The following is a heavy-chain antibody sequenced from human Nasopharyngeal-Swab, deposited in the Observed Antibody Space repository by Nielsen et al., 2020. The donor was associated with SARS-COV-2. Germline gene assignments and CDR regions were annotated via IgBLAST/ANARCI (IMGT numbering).Heavy chain of an antibody. CDR3: ASEHPAEYALDV. V-gene: IGHV3-48*04. CDR1: GFSGYD. J-gene: IGHJ6*02. CDR2: ISGSSGTI. Sequence: GESLKISCAVSGFSGYDMNWVRQAPGKGLECLSHISGSSGTIYYADSVKGRFTISRDNAKKSLFLQMNSLRAEDTAVYYCASEHPAEYALDVWGLGTTVTVS.